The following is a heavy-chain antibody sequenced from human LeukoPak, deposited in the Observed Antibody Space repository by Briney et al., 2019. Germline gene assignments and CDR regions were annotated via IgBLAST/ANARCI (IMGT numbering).Heavy chain of an antibody. V-gene: IGHV4-34*01. CDR3: ARGPQQQLVLWFDP. CDR1: GGSFSGYY. CDR2: INHSGGT. Sequence: SETLSLTCAVYGGSFSGYYWSWIRQPPGKGLEWIGEINHSGGTNYNPSLKSRVTISVDTSKNQFSLKLSSVTAADTAVYYCARGPQQQLVLWFDPWGQGTLVTVPS. J-gene: IGHJ5*02. D-gene: IGHD6-13*01.